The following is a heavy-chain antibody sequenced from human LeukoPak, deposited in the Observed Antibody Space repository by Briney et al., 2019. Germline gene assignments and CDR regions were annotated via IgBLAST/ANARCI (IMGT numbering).Heavy chain of an antibody. D-gene: IGHD3-10*01. CDR2: IYYSGSA. V-gene: IGHV4-31*03. CDR1: GGSISSGGYY. CDR3: ARYGSGGYFDY. Sequence: PSQTLSLTCTVSGGSISSGGYYWNWIRQHPGKGLEWIGYIYYSGSAYYNPSLKSRVTISVDTSKNQFSLKLSSVTAADTAVYYCARYGSGGYFDYWGQGTLVTVSS. J-gene: IGHJ4*02.